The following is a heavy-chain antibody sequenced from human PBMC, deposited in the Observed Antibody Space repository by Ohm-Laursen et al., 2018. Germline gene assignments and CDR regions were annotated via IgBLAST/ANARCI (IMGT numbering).Heavy chain of an antibody. CDR1: GYSISSGYY. CDR3: ARSDGYDSYYYYGMDV. J-gene: IGHJ6*02. D-gene: IGHD5-24*01. CDR2: IYHSGST. Sequence: SDTLSLTCAVSGYSISSGYYWGWIRQPPGKGLEWIGSIYHSGSTYYNPSLKSRVTISVDTSKNQLSLKLSSVTAADTAVYYCARSDGYDSYYYYGMDVWGQGTTVTVSS. V-gene: IGHV4-38-2*01.